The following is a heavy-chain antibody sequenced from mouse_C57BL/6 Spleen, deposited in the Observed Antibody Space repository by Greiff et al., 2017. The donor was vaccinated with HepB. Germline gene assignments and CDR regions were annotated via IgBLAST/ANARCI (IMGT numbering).Heavy chain of an antibody. CDR3: ARSITTVVGDY. CDR1: GYTFTSYW. CDR2: IYPSDSET. Sequence: QVQLQQPGAELVRPGSSVKLSCKASGYTFTSYWMDWVKQRPGQGLEWIGNIYPSDSETHYNQKFKDKATLTVDKSSSTAYMQLSSLTSEDSAVYYCARSITTVVGDYWGRGTTLTVSS. D-gene: IGHD1-1*01. J-gene: IGHJ2*01. V-gene: IGHV1-61*01.